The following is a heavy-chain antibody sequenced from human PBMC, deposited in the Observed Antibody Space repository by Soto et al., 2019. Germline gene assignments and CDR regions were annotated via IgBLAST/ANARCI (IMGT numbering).Heavy chain of an antibody. D-gene: IGHD3-10*01. CDR1: GGSFSGYY. J-gene: IGHJ4*02. Sequence: QVQLQQWGAGLLKPSETLSLTCAVYGGSFSGYYWSWIRQPPGKGLEWIGEINHSGSTNYNPSLKSRVPISVDTSKNQFSLKLSSVTAADTAVYYCARPRYYGSGSYSKPFDYWGQGTLVTVSS. CDR2: INHSGST. CDR3: ARPRYYGSGSYSKPFDY. V-gene: IGHV4-34*01.